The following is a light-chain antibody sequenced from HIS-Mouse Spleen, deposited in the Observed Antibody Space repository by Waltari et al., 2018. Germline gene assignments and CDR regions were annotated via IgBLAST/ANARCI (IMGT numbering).Light chain of an antibody. CDR1: PSVSSY. CDR3: QQRSNWLT. V-gene: IGKV3-11*01. Sequence: EIVLTQSPATLSLSPGERATLSFRASPSVSSYLAWYQQKPGQAPRLLINDASNRATGIPARFSGSGSGTDFTLTISSLEPEDFAVYYCQQRSNWLTFGGGTKVEIK. CDR2: DAS. J-gene: IGKJ4*01.